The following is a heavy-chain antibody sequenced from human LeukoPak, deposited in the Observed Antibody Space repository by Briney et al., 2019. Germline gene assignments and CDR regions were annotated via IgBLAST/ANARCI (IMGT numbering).Heavy chain of an antibody. Sequence: PGGSLRLSCAASGFTFSSYAMSWVRQAPGKGLEWVAAISGSGGSTYYADSVKGRFTISRDNSKNTLYLQMNSLRAEDTAVYYCARTNDFWSGYSDWGQGTLVTVSS. V-gene: IGHV3-23*01. CDR3: ARTNDFWSGYSD. CDR1: GFTFSSYA. CDR2: ISGSGGST. D-gene: IGHD3-3*01. J-gene: IGHJ4*02.